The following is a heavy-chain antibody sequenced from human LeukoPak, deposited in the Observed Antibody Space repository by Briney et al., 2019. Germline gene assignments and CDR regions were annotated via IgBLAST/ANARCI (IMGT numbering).Heavy chain of an antibody. V-gene: IGHV1-3*03. J-gene: IGHJ4*02. D-gene: IGHD6-13*01. Sequence: ASVKVSCMASGYTFTSYAMHWVRQAPGQRLEWMGWINAGNGNTKYSQEFQGRVTITRDTSASTAYMELSSLRSEDMAVYYCARDGGSPAYFDCWGQGTLVTVSS. CDR2: INAGNGNT. CDR3: ARDGGSPAYFDC. CDR1: GYTFTSYA.